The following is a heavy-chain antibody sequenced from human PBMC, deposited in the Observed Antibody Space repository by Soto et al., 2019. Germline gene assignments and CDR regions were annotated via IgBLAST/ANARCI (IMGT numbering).Heavy chain of an antibody. CDR2: IYSGGST. CDR3: ARDQGSRGSGSKSSL. CDR1: GFTVSSNY. D-gene: IGHD3-10*01. Sequence: PGGSLRLSCAASGFTVSSNYMSWVRQAPGKGLEWVSVIYSGGSTYYADSVKGRFTISRDNSKNTLYLQMNSLRAEDTAVYYCARDQGSRGSGSKSSLWGQGTLVTVSS. J-gene: IGHJ4*02. V-gene: IGHV3-53*01.